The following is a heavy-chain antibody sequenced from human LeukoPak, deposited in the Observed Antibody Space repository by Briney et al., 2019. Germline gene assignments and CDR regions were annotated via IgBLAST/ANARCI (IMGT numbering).Heavy chain of an antibody. D-gene: IGHD6-19*01. V-gene: IGHV1-2*02. CDR2: IDPNSGGT. Sequence: ASVKVSCKASGYTFTGHYMHWVRQAPGQGLEWMGWIDPNSGGTNYAQNFQGRVTMTRDTSITTGYMELSRLRSDDTAVYYCTSSGWYGGYYFDYWGQGTLVTVSS. J-gene: IGHJ4*02. CDR1: GYTFTGHY. CDR3: TSSGWYGGYYFDY.